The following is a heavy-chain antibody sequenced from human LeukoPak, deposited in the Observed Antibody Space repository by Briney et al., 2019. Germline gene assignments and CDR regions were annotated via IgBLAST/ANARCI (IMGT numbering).Heavy chain of an antibody. Sequence: ASVKVSCKASGYTFTSYDINWVRQATGQGLEWMGWMNPNSGNTGYAQKFQGRVTITRNTSISTAYMELSSLRSEDTAVYYCARRLGYCSSTSCYAYFQHWGQGTLVTVSS. CDR2: MNPNSGNT. V-gene: IGHV1-8*03. D-gene: IGHD2-2*01. CDR3: ARRLGYCSSTSCYAYFQH. J-gene: IGHJ1*01. CDR1: GYTFTSYD.